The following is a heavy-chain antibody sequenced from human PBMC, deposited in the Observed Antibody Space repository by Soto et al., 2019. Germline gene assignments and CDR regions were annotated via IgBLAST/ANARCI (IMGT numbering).Heavy chain of an antibody. D-gene: IGHD5-12*01. Sequence: PGGSLRLSCAASGFTFGSYGMHWVRQAPGKGLEWVAVISYDGSNKYYADSVKGRFTISRDNSKNTLYLQMNSLRAEDTAVYYCAKIRGGYDPNDAFDIWGQGTMVTVSS. CDR2: ISYDGSNK. CDR1: GFTFGSYG. CDR3: AKIRGGYDPNDAFDI. J-gene: IGHJ3*02. V-gene: IGHV3-30*18.